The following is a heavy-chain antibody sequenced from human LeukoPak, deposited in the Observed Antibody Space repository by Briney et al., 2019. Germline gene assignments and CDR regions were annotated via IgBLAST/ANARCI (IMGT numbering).Heavy chain of an antibody. CDR3: ARPAEVTAIQPFDY. D-gene: IGHD2-21*02. J-gene: IGHJ4*02. Sequence: SETLSLTCTVSGGSITSSSYYWGWIRQPPGKGLEWIGSIYYSGSTYYNPSLKSRVTISVDTSKNQFSLKLTSVTASDTAVYYCARPAEVTAIQPFDYWGQGTLVTVSS. CDR1: GGSITSSSYY. CDR2: IYYSGST. V-gene: IGHV4-39*01.